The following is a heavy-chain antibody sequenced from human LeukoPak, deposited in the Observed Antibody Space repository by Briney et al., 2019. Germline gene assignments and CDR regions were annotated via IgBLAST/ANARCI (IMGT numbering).Heavy chain of an antibody. V-gene: IGHV3-21*01. Sequence: GGSLRLSCAASGFTFSTYEMNWVRQAPGKGLEWVSCISSRSSYIYYTDSVKGRFTISRDNAKNSLSLQMNSLRAEDTAVYYCARDLKYYDSSGFDYWGQGTLVTVSS. D-gene: IGHD3-22*01. J-gene: IGHJ4*02. CDR1: GFTFSTYE. CDR2: ISSRSSYI. CDR3: ARDLKYYDSSGFDY.